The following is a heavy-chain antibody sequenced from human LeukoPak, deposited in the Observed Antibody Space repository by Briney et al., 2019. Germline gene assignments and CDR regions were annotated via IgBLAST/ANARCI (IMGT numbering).Heavy chain of an antibody. CDR2: ISGSGGST. J-gene: IGHJ6*03. Sequence: PGGSLRLPCAASGFTFSSYAMSWVRQAPGKGLEWVSAISGSGGSTYYADSVKGRFTISRDNSKNTLYLQMNSLRAEDTAVYYCAKDPSLARSYYYYYYMDVWGKGTTVTVSS. CDR3: AKDPSLARSYYYYYYMDV. V-gene: IGHV3-23*01. CDR1: GFTFSSYA.